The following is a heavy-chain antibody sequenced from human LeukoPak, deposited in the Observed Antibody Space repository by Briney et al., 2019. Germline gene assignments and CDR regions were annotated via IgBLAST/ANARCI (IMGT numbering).Heavy chain of an antibody. CDR3: ARDPRGQLGFDY. CDR2: IYYSGST. Sequence: SETLSLTCTVSGGSISSYYWSWIRQPPGKGLEWIGYIYYSGSTNYNPSLKSRVTISVDTSKNQFSLKLSSVTAADTAVYYCARDPRGQLGFDYWGQGTLVTVSS. D-gene: IGHD6-13*01. J-gene: IGHJ4*02. V-gene: IGHV4-59*01. CDR1: GGSISSYY.